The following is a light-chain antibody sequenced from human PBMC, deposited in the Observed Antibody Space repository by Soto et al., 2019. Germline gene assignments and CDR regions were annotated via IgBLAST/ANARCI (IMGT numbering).Light chain of an antibody. V-gene: IGKV3-20*01. CDR1: QRVSSSY. CDR2: GAS. Sequence: EIVLTQSPGTMSLSPGERATLSCRASQRVSSSYLAWYQQKPGLAPRLLIYGASSRSTGVPDRFSGSGSGTDFSITISILVHEDFSVYCCQQYGSSPLVTFGQGTRLAIK. J-gene: IGKJ5*01. CDR3: QQYGSSPLVT.